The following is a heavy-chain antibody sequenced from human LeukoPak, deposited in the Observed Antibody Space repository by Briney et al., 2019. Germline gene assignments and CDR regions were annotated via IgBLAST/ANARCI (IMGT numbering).Heavy chain of an antibody. Sequence: PVGSLRLSCAASGFTFSTHGMQWVRQAPGKGLEWVAFISSDGNRKLYAESVKGRFTISRDNSKNTLYLHMDNLGAEDTAVYYYANDWYFDYWGQGTLVTVSS. CDR3: ANDWYFDY. V-gene: IGHV3-30*18. CDR2: ISSDGNRK. J-gene: IGHJ4*02. CDR1: GFTFSTHG.